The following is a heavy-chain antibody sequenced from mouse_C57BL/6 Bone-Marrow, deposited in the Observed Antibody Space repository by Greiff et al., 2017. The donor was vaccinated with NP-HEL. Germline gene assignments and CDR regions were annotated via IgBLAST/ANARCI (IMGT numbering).Heavy chain of an antibody. D-gene: IGHD3-2*02. Sequence: EVQVVESGAELVRPGASVKLSCTASGFNIKDDYMHWVKQRPEQGLEWSGWIDPENGDTEYASKFQGKATITADTSSNTAYLQLSSLTSEDTAVYYCTIDSSGLYYFDYWGQGTTLTVSS. CDR2: IDPENGDT. CDR1: GFNIKDDY. CDR3: TIDSSGLYYFDY. V-gene: IGHV14-4*01. J-gene: IGHJ2*01.